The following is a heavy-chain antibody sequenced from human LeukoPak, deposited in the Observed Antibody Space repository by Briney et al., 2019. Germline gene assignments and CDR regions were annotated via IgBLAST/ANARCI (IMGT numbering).Heavy chain of an antibody. Sequence: KPSETLSLTCTVSGGSISSYYWNWIRQPPGKGLEWIGYIYTGGSTNYNPSLKSRLTISVDKSKNQISLNLTSVTAADTAVYYCARGGHVRLYDSPNAFEYWGQGTLVTVSS. CDR2: IYTGGST. J-gene: IGHJ4*02. CDR3: ARGGHVRLYDSPNAFEY. D-gene: IGHD3-22*01. V-gene: IGHV4-59*01. CDR1: GGSISSYY.